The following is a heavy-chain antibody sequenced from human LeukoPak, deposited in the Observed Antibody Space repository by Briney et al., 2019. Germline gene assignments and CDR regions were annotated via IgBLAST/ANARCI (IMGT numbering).Heavy chain of an antibody. J-gene: IGHJ4*02. CDR2: ICYSGST. CDR3: ARDLDY. CDR1: GGSISSYY. V-gene: IGHV4-59*01. Sequence: SETLSLTCTVSGGSISSYYWSWIRQPPGKGLEWIGYICYSGSTNYNPSLKSRVTISVDTSKNQFSLKLSSVTAADTAVYYCARDLDYWGRGTLVTVSS.